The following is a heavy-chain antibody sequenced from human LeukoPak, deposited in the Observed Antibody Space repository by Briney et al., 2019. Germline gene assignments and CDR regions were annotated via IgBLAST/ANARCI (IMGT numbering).Heavy chain of an antibody. V-gene: IGHV3-64*01. CDR3: ARAGFDY. CDR1: GFTFSSYA. Sequence: GGPLRLSCAASGFTFSSYAMHWVRQAPGKGLEYVSAISSNWGSIYYANSVKGRFTISRDNSKNTLYLQMGSLRAEDMAVYYCARAGFDYWGQGTLVTVSS. J-gene: IGHJ4*02. CDR2: ISSNWGSI.